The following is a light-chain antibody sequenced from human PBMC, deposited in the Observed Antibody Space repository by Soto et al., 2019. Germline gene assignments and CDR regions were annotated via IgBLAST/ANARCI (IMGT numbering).Light chain of an antibody. CDR3: CSYASSTTSHVV. V-gene: IGLV2-23*01. J-gene: IGLJ2*01. CDR1: SSDGGSYNL. CDR2: EGN. Sequence: QSALTQPASVSGSPGQSITISCTGTSSDGGSYNLVSWYQQHPGKAPKLIIFEGNERPSGVSNRFSGSKSGNTASLTISGLQAEDEDDYYCCSYASSTTSHVVFGGGTKLTVL.